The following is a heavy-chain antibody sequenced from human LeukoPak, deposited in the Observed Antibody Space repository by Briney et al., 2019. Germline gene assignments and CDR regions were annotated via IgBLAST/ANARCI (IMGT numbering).Heavy chain of an antibody. CDR3: ATRLYSRGFDY. Sequence: ASVKVSCKASGYTFINNWMHWVRQAPGQGLEWVGLINPTGTTTLYAQKFQGRVTLTRDMSTSTDYMELRSLKSEDTAVYYCATRLYSRGFDYWGQGTLVTVSS. CDR1: GYTFINNW. V-gene: IGHV1-46*01. D-gene: IGHD6-13*01. CDR2: INPTGTTT. J-gene: IGHJ4*02.